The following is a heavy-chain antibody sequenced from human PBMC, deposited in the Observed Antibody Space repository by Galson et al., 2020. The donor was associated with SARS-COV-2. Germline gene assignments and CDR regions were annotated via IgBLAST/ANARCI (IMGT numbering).Heavy chain of an antibody. CDR1: GYSFTSYW. Sequence: GESLKISCKGSGYSFTSYWISWVRQMPGKGLEWMGRIDPSDSYTNYSPSFQGHVTISADKSISTAYLQWSSLKASDPAMYYCARHLAGDPGAFDIWGQGTMVTVSS. V-gene: IGHV5-10-1*01. CDR3: ARHLAGDPGAFDI. CDR2: IDPSDSYT. D-gene: IGHD7-27*01. J-gene: IGHJ3*02.